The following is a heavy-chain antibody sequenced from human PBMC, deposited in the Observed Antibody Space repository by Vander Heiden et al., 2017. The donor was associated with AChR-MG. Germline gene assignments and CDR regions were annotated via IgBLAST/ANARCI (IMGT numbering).Heavy chain of an antibody. D-gene: IGHD3-22*01. J-gene: IGHJ4*02. CDR3: AKGGAHYYDSSGYYQGGFDY. CDR2: ISGSASRT. CDR1: GFTFSRSA. V-gene: IGHV3-23*01. Sequence: EVQLLESGGGLVQPGGSLRPSCAAPGFTFSRSAMSWVRQAQGNGLGWVSYISGSASRTYSADSVKGRFTISRDSSKNTLDLQMNSLRAEDTAGEYCAKGGAHYYDSSGYYQGGFDYWGQGTLVTVSS.